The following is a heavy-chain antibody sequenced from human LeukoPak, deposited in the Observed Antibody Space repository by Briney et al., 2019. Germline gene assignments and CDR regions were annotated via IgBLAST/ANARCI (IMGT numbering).Heavy chain of an antibody. D-gene: IGHD4-11*01. CDR1: GGTFSSYA. CDR3: ARERTWDAHYCYYRRGYEIDP. Sequence: SVKVSCKASGGTFSSYAISWVRQGPGQGLEWMGRSIPIFGTANYAHKFQARVTITTAESTSTAYMELCSLRSEDTAVDYCARERTWDAHYCYYRRGYEIDPWGPMTLVTVSS. J-gene: IGHJ5*02. V-gene: IGHV1-69*05. CDR2: SIPIFGTA.